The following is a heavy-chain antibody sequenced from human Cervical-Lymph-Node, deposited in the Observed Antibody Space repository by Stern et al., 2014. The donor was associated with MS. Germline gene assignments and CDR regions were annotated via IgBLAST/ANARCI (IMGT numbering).Heavy chain of an antibody. D-gene: IGHD3-16*02. CDR3: AKYRVFGGVIVVDY. CDR1: GGSISSGGYY. V-gene: IGHV4-31*03. CDR2: IYYSGST. Sequence: QVQLVESGPGLVKPSQTLSLTCTVSGGSISSGGYYWSWIRQHPGKGLVWIVYIYYSGSTSYNPSLKSRVTISLDTSKSQFSLKLSSVTAADTAVYYCAKYRVFGGVIVVDYWGQGTLVTVSS. J-gene: IGHJ4*02.